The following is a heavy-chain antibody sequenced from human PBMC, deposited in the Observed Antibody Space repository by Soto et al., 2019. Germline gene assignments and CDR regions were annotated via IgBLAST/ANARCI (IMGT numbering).Heavy chain of an antibody. J-gene: IGHJ6*03. CDR2: IYYSGST. V-gene: IGHV4-39*01. CDR1: GGSISSSSYY. Sequence: SETLSLTCTVSGGSISSSSYYWGWIRQPPGKGLEWIGSIYYSGSTYYNPSLKSRVTISVDTSKNQFSLKLSSVTAADTAVYYCARVYCTNGVCYYYYYYYMDVWGKGTTVTVSS. D-gene: IGHD2-8*01. CDR3: ARVYCTNGVCYYYYYYYMDV.